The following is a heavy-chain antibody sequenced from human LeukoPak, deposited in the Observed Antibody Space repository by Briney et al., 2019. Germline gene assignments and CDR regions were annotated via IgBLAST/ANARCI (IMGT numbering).Heavy chain of an antibody. D-gene: IGHD4-17*01. CDR3: ARLPTVTFFDY. V-gene: IGHV4-39*01. CDR2: IFYSGST. CDR1: SVSISTSNYY. J-gene: IGHJ4*02. Sequence: SETLSLTCTVSSVSISTSNYYWGWVRQPPGKALEWIGNIFYSGSTYYRPSLKSRITISLDTSRNQFSLKLSSVTAADTAVYYCARLPTVTFFDYWGQGTLVTVSS.